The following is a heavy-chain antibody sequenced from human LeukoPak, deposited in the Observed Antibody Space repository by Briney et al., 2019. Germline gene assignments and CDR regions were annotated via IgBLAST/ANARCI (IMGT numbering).Heavy chain of an antibody. V-gene: IGHV3-23*01. D-gene: IGHD3-10*02. CDR1: GFTFSSYA. J-gene: IGHJ6*02. CDR2: ISDSGGIT. Sequence: PGGSLRLSCAASGFTFSSYAMNWVRQAPGKGLEWVSGISDSGGITYYADSVKGRFTISRDNSKNTMYLQMNSLRVEDTAVYYCAKASAVRGYYYYGMDVWGQGTTVTVPS. CDR3: AKASAVRGYYYYGMDV.